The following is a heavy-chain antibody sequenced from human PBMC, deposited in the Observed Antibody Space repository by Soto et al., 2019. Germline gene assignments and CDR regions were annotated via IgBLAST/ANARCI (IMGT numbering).Heavy chain of an antibody. V-gene: IGHV3-23*01. CDR3: TKEHSNYPDNWFDP. J-gene: IGHJ5*02. CDR1: GFTFSSYG. D-gene: IGHD4-4*01. CDR2: ISGSGATT. Sequence: GGSLRLSCAASGFTFSSYGMSWVRQAPGKRLEWVSAISGSGATTYYADSVKGRFTISRNNSMITLYLQMNSLRAEDTAIYYCTKEHSNYPDNWFDPWGQGTLVTVS.